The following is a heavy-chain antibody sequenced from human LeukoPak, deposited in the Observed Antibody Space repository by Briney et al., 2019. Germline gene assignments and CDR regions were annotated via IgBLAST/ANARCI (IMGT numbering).Heavy chain of an antibody. V-gene: IGHV4-34*01. D-gene: IGHD2-2*02. Sequence: SETLSLTCAVYGGSFSGYYWSWLRQPPGKGLEWIGEINHSGSTNYNPSLKSRVTISVDTSKNQFSLKLSSVTAADTAVYYCARRGKGYCSSTSCHRGFDYWGQGTLVTVSS. CDR1: GGSFSGYY. J-gene: IGHJ4*02. CDR2: INHSGST. CDR3: ARRGKGYCSSTSCHRGFDY.